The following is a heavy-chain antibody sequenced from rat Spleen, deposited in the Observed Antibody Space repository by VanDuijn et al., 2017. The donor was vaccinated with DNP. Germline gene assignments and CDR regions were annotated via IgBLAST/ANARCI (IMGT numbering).Heavy chain of an antibody. CDR2: ISHDGGST. Sequence: EVQLVESGGGLVQPGRSLKLSCAASGFTFSDYYMAWVRQAPTKGLEWVASISHDGGSTYYRDSVKGRFTISRDNAKSSLYLQMDSLRSEDTATYYWTTRGRIYYYSGENYWGQGVMVTVSS. J-gene: IGHJ2*01. D-gene: IGHD1-1*01. V-gene: IGHV5-20*01. CDR1: GFTFSDYY. CDR3: TTRGRIYYYSGENY.